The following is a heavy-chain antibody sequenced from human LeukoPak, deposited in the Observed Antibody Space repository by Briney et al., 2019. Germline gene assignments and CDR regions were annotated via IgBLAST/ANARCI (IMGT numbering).Heavy chain of an antibody. Sequence: ASVKVSCKASGYTFTSYDINWVRQATGQGLEWMGWMNPNSGNTGYAQKFQGRVTITRNTSISTAYMELSSLRSEDTAVYYRAAIVGATDAFDIWGQGTMVTVSS. CDR2: MNPNSGNT. CDR1: GYTFTSYD. CDR3: AAIVGATDAFDI. D-gene: IGHD1-26*01. V-gene: IGHV1-8*03. J-gene: IGHJ3*02.